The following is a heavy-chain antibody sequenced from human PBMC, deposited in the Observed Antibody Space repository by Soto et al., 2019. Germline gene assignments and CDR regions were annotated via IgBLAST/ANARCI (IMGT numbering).Heavy chain of an antibody. Sequence: PGESLKISCKGYGYSFSTHWIGWVRQMPGKGLEWMGIIYPGDADTRYSPSFQGQATISADKSITTAYLQWSSLKASDTAMYYCTRRTSGCDYWGQGTLVTVSS. CDR3: TRRTSGCDY. J-gene: IGHJ4*02. V-gene: IGHV5-51*01. CDR2: IYPGDADT. D-gene: IGHD6-19*01. CDR1: GYSFSTHW.